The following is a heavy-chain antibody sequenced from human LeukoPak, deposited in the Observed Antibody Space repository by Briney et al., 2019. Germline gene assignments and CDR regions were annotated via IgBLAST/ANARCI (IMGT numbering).Heavy chain of an antibody. J-gene: IGHJ4*02. CDR1: GGSFSGYY. Sequence: SETLSLTCAVYGGSFSGYYWSWIRQPPGKGLEWIGEINHSGSTNYNPSLKSRVTISVDTSKNQFSLKLSSVTAADTAVYYCARVGSYYFDYWGQGTLVTVSS. CDR3: ARVGSYYFDY. D-gene: IGHD1-26*01. CDR2: INHSGST. V-gene: IGHV4-34*01.